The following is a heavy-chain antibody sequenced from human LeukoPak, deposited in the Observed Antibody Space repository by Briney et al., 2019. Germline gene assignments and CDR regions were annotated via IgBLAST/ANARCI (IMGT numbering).Heavy chain of an antibody. CDR2: ISGSGGST. D-gene: IGHD3-10*01. CDR3: ARAHTYYYGSGSYDYFDY. V-gene: IGHV3-23*01. CDR1: GFTFSSYA. J-gene: IGHJ4*02. Sequence: PGGSLRLSCAASGFTFSSYAMSWVRQAPGKGLEWVSAISGSGGSTYYADSVKGRFTISRDNSKNTLYLQMNSLRAEDTAVYYCARAHTYYYGSGSYDYFDYWGQGTLVTVSS.